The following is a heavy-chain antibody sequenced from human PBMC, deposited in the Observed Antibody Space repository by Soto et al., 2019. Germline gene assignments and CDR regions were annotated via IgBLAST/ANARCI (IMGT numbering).Heavy chain of an antibody. J-gene: IGHJ3*02. V-gene: IGHV2-5*02. D-gene: IGHD7-27*01. Sequence: QITLKESGPTLVKPTQTLTLTCTCSGFSLSTNGVGWSWIRQPPGKALEWLALIYWDDDKRYSPSLRSRLTISKDPSKNQVVLTLTNMDPVYTATYYCANPLIAWGDAFDIWGQGTMVTVSS. CDR1: GFSLSTNGVG. CDR2: IYWDDDK. CDR3: ANPLIAWGDAFDI.